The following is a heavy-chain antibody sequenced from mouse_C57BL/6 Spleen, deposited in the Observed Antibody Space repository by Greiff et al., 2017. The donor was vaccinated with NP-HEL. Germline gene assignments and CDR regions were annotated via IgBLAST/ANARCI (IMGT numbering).Heavy chain of an antibody. J-gene: IGHJ3*01. Sequence: VQLQQSGAELAKPGASVKLSCKASGYTFTSYWMHWVKQRPGQGLEWIGYINPSSGYTKYNQKFKDKATWTADKSSSTAYMQLSSLTYEDSAVYYCAREFTTVKGSFAYWGQGTLVTVSA. CDR2: INPSSGYT. CDR3: AREFTTVKGSFAY. D-gene: IGHD1-1*01. V-gene: IGHV1-7*01. CDR1: GYTFTSYW.